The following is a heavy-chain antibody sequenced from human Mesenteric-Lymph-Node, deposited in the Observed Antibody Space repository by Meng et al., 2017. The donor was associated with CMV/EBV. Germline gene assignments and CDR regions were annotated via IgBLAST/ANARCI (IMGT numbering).Heavy chain of an antibody. CDR1: GYTFTSYG. D-gene: IGHD2-2*02. J-gene: IGHJ3*02. Sequence: ASVKVSCKASGYTFTSYGISWVQQAPGQGLEWLGWISAYKRNTKYAQKYQGRVTMTTDTATSTDYMELRSLRSDDTAVYYCARDRRVELGPIRDAFDIWGQGTMVTVSS. CDR2: ISAYKRNT. V-gene: IGHV1-18*01. CDR3: ARDRRVELGPIRDAFDI.